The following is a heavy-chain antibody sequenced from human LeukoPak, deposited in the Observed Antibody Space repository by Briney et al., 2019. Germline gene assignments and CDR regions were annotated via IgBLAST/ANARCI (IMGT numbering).Heavy chain of an antibody. CDR3: ARDQGDYVWGSYPLAY. CDR1: GFTFSSYW. Sequence: GGSLRLSCVASGFTFSSYWMNWVRQAPGKGLEWVANIKQDGSEKYYVDSVKGRFTISRDNAKNSLYVQMNSLRAEDTAVYYCARDQGDYVWGSYPLAYWGQGTLVTVSS. J-gene: IGHJ4*02. CDR2: IKQDGSEK. D-gene: IGHD3-16*02. V-gene: IGHV3-7*01.